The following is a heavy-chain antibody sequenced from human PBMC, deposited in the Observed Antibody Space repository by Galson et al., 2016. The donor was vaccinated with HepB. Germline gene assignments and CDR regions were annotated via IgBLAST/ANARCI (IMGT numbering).Heavy chain of an antibody. CDR2: IIPIFDTT. J-gene: IGHJ4*02. Sequence: SVKVSCKASGGTFNNCAISWVRQAPGQGLEWMGRIIPIFDTTNYAQKFQGRVTITADESTATAYMELSSLRSEDTAVYYCARSIYDYTPGGLDYYFDYWGQGSLVTVSS. D-gene: IGHD4-11*01. CDR1: GGTFNNCA. V-gene: IGHV1-69*13. CDR3: ARSIYDYTPGGLDYYFDY.